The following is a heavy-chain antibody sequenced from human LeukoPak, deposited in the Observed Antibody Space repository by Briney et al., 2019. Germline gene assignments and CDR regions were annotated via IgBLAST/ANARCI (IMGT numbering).Heavy chain of an antibody. Sequence: ASVKVSCKASGYTFTGYYMHWVRQAPGQGLEWMGRINPNSGGTNYAQKFQGRVTMTRDTPISTAYMELSRLRSDDTAVYYCARAMTTVTVNWFDPWGQGTLVTVSS. D-gene: IGHD4-17*01. CDR1: GYTFTGYY. CDR2: INPNSGGT. CDR3: ARAMTTVTVNWFDP. V-gene: IGHV1-2*06. J-gene: IGHJ5*02.